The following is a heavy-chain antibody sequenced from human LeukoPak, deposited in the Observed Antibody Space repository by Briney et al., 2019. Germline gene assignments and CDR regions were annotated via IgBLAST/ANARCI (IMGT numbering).Heavy chain of an antibody. CDR2: IYYSGST. J-gene: IGHJ4*02. V-gene: IGHV4-59*01. CDR1: GGSISSYY. Sequence: SETLSLTCTVSGGSISSYYWSWIRQPPGKGLEWIGYIYYSGSTNYNPSLKSRVTISVDTSKNQFSLKLSSVTAADTAVYYCARDLGGAGGYWGQGTLVTVSS. CDR3: ARDLGGAGGY. D-gene: IGHD3-16*01.